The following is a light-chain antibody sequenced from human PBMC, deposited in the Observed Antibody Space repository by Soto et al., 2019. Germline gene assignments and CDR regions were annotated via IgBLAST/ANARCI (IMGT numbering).Light chain of an antibody. Sequence: QSVLTQPPSASGTPGQRVTISCSGSSSNIGSNTVNWYQQLPGTAPTLLIYSNNQRPSGVPDRFSGSKSGTSASLAVNGLQSGDEADYYCAAWDGSLNGPLFGGGTKLTVL. CDR3: AAWDGSLNGPL. V-gene: IGLV1-44*01. CDR2: SNN. J-gene: IGLJ3*02. CDR1: SSNIGSNT.